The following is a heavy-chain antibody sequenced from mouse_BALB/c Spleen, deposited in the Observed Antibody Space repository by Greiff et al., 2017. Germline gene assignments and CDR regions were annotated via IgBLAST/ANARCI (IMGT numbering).Heavy chain of an antibody. D-gene: IGHD2-3*01. CDR2: ISSGGST. V-gene: IGHV5-6-5*01. J-gene: IGHJ2*01. CDR3: ARGRDGYHY. CDR1: GFSFSSYA. Sequence: DVQLQESGAGLVKPGGSLKLSCAASGFSFSSYAMSWVRQTPEKRLEWVESISSGGSTYYPDSVKGRFTISRDNARNILYLQMSSLRSEDTAMYYCARGRDGYHYWGQGATLTVSA.